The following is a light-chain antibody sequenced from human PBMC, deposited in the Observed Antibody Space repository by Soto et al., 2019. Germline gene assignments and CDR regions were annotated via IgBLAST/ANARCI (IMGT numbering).Light chain of an antibody. V-gene: IGLV1-44*01. CDR3: ADSLNACV. Sequence: QSVLTQAPSASGTPGQRVTISCSGSSSNIGSKTVNWYQQLPGMAPKLLIFNNHQRPSGVPDRFSGSKSGTSASLAISGLQSEDEADYYCADSLNACVFGTGTKLTVL. J-gene: IGLJ1*01. CDR2: NNH. CDR1: SSNIGSKT.